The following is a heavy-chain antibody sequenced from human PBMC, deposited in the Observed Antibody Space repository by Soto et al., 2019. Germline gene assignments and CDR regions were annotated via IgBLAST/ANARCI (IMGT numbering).Heavy chain of an antibody. CDR2: IYYTGGT. D-gene: IGHD2-15*01. CDR1: GGSISTSSYY. J-gene: IGHJ4*02. Sequence: SETLSLTCTVSGGSISTSSYYWSWIRQPPGKGLECIGYIYYTGGTNYNPSLKSRVTISLDTSKNQFSLKLSSVTAADTAVYYCARSYCSGGSCFYFDYWGQGTLVTVSS. V-gene: IGHV4-61*01. CDR3: ARSYCSGGSCFYFDY.